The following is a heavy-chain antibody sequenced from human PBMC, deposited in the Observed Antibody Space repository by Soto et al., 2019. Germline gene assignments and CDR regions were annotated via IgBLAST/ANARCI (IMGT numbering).Heavy chain of an antibody. D-gene: IGHD5-12*01. CDR2: ISSSSGST. Sequence: GGSLRLSCAASGFTFSYYYMSWIRQAPGKGLECISYISSSSGSTNYADSVKGRFTISRDNAKNSLYLQMSSLRAEDTAVYYCARDRGGYDRLYYYHGMDVWGQGTTVTVSS. V-gene: IGHV3-11*06. CDR1: GFTFSYYY. J-gene: IGHJ6*02. CDR3: ARDRGGYDRLYYYHGMDV.